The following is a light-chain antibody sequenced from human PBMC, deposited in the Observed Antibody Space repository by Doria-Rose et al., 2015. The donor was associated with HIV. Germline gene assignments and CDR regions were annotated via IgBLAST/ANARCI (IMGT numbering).Light chain of an antibody. V-gene: IGKV3-20*01. J-gene: IGKJ1*01. CDR1: QSVSANY. CDR3: HQYASSRT. Sequence: TQSPGTLSLSPGEGASLSCRASQSVSANYLARYQQRPGQSPRLLIYGASSRATDIPDRFSGSGSGTDFTLTISRLEPEDFAVYYCHQYASSRTFGQGTKVEIK. CDR2: GAS.